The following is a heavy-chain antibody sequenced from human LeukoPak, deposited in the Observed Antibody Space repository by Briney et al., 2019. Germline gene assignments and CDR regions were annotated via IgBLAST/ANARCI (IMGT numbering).Heavy chain of an antibody. D-gene: IGHD5-24*01. Sequence: SETLSLTCAVYGGSFSGYYWSWIRQPPGKGLEWIGEINHSGSTNYNPSLKSRVTISVDTSKNQFSLKLSSVTAADTAVYYCASTGYNSGDLNYYYYYYMDVWGKGTTVTISS. CDR2: INHSGST. CDR3: ASTGYNSGDLNYYYYYYMDV. CDR1: GGSFSGYY. J-gene: IGHJ6*03. V-gene: IGHV4-34*01.